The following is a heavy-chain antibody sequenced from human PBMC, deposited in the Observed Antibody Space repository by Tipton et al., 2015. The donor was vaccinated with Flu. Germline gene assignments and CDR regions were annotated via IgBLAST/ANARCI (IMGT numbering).Heavy chain of an antibody. CDR1: GGSLSSYY. CDR2: IYTSGST. Sequence: TLSLTCTVSGGSLSSYYWSWIRQPAGKGLEWIGRIYTSGSTNYNPSLKSRVTMSVETSKNQFFLKVNFVTAADTAVYYCASLRPGVGKDVWGQGTTVIVSS. CDR3: ASLRPGVGKDV. V-gene: IGHV4-4*07. J-gene: IGHJ6*02. D-gene: IGHD1-26*01.